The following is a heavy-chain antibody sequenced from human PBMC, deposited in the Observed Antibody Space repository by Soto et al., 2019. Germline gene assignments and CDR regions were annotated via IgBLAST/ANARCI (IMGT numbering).Heavy chain of an antibody. V-gene: IGHV3-7*03. J-gene: IGHJ4*02. CDR3: VGSTGWIFDN. CDR1: GFTFNRYW. CDR2: ISQDGTVK. D-gene: IGHD6-19*01. Sequence: PGGSLRLSCATSGFTFNRYWMTWVRQAPGKGPEWVASISQDGTVKDYEPALRDRFTISRDDIRRSAFLQMNNARAEDTAVYYSVGSTGWIFDNWGQGPLVTVSS.